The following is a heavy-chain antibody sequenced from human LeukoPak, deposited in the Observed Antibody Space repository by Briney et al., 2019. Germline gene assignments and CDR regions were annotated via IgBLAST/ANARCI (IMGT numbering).Heavy chain of an antibody. CDR2: ICYSGST. J-gene: IGHJ4*02. CDR3: ARRQYYYGSGSYIDYFDY. Sequence: SETLSLTCTVSGGSISSSSYYWGWIRQPPGKGLEWIGSICYSGSTYYNPSLKSRVTISVDTSKNQFSLKLSSVTAADTAVYYCARRQYYYGSGSYIDYFDYWGQGTLVTVSS. CDR1: GGSISSSSYY. V-gene: IGHV4-39*01. D-gene: IGHD3-10*01.